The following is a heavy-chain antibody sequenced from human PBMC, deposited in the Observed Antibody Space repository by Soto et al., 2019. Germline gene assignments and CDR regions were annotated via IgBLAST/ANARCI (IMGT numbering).Heavy chain of an antibody. CDR2: INHSGST. Sequence: QVQLQQWGAGLLKPSETLSLTCAVYGGSFSGYYWSWIRQPPGKGLEWIGEINHSGSTNYNPSLKSRVTISVDTSKNQFSLKLSSVTAADTAVYYCAGAYFLRIAAAGKDWVGPDYWGQGTLVTVSS. J-gene: IGHJ4*02. V-gene: IGHV4-34*01. CDR3: AGAYFLRIAAAGKDWVGPDY. D-gene: IGHD6-13*01. CDR1: GGSFSGYY.